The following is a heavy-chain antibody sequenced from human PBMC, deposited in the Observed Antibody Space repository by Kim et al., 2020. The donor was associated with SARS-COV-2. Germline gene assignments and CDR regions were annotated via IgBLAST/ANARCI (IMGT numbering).Heavy chain of an antibody. CDR1: GGTFSSYA. CDR2: IIPIFGTA. Sequence: SSLKVSCKASGGTFSSYAISWVRHAPGQVLEWMGGIIPIFGTANYAQKFQGRVTITADESTSTAYMELSSLRSEDTAVYYCAGLWFRELFPGYYYMDVWGKGTTDTL. J-gene: IGHJ6*03. CDR3: AGLWFRELFPGYYYMDV. D-gene: IGHD3-10*01. V-gene: IGHV1-69*13.